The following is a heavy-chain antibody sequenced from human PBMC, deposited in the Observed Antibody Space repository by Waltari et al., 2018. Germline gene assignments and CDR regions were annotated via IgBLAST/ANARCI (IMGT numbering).Heavy chain of an antibody. CDR2: TYPGDSDT. V-gene: IGHV5-51*01. CDR3: ARLVQVVTTVRIGNDY. D-gene: IGHD4-17*01. Sequence: EVQLVQSGAEVKKPGESLKISCKGSGYSFTSYWIGWVRQMPGKGLEWMGITYPGDSDTSYSPSFQGQVTISADKSISTAYLQWSSLKASDTAMYYCARLVQVVTTVRIGNDYWGQGTLVTVSS. CDR1: GYSFTSYW. J-gene: IGHJ4*02.